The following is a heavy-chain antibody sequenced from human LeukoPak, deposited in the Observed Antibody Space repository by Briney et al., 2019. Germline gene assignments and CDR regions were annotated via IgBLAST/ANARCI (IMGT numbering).Heavy chain of an antibody. Sequence: PSETLSLTCTVSGGSISNYYWSWTRQPPGKGLEWIGYMYYSGSTNYNPSLKSRVTISADTSKNQFSLKLSAVTAADTAVYYCAGGLIAAAGTRVDYWGQGTLVTVSS. CDR3: AGGLIAAAGTRVDY. CDR1: GGSISNYY. J-gene: IGHJ4*02. CDR2: MYYSGST. D-gene: IGHD6-13*01. V-gene: IGHV4-59*01.